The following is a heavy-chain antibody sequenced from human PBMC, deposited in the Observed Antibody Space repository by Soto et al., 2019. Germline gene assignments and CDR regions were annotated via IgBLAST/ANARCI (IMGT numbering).Heavy chain of an antibody. D-gene: IGHD4-17*01. CDR3: ARGSPIYGEVDY. J-gene: IGHJ4*02. CDR1: GFTFSSYS. V-gene: IGHV3-21*01. Sequence: GGSLRLSCAASGFTFSSYSMNWVRQAPGKGLEWVSSISSSSSYIYYADSVKGRFTISRDNAKNSLYLQMNSLRAEDTAVYYCARGSPIYGEVDYWGQGTLVTVSS. CDR2: ISSSSSYI.